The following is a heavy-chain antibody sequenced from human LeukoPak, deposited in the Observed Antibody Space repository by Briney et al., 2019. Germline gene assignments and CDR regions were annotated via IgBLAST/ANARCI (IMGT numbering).Heavy chain of an antibody. Sequence: SETLSLTCTVSGGSITSGDSHWSWIRQYPGKGLEWIGYIYHSGSTYYNPSLKSRLTISVDTSKNQFSLKLSSVTAADTAVYYCARLMPYSSSWCFLRGYYGMDVWGQGTTVTVSS. J-gene: IGHJ6*02. V-gene: IGHV4-31*03. CDR3: ARLMPYSSSWCFLRGYYGMDV. D-gene: IGHD6-13*01. CDR2: IYHSGST. CDR1: GGSITSGDSH.